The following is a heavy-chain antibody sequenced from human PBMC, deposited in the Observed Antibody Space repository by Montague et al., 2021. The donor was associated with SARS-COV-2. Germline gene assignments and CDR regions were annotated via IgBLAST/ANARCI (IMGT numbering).Heavy chain of an antibody. D-gene: IGHD6-6*01. V-gene: IGHV4-34*01. J-gene: IGHJ4*02. CDR3: ARGPVGVAVRLRYYFDQ. Sequence: SETLSLTCAVYGGSPSGDHWSWIRQPPGKGLEWIGEVNHSGHTNYNVSLKSRVTMSVDTSKSQFSLKVRSVTAADTAVYYCARGPVGVAVRLRYYFDQWGQGTLVTVSS. CDR1: GGSPSGDH. CDR2: VNHSGHT.